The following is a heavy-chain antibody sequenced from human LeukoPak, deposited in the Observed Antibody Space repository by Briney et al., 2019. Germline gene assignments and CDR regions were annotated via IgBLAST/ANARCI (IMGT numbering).Heavy chain of an antibody. CDR2: INHSGST. CDR3: ARATHDC. V-gene: IGHV4-34*01. Sequence: SETLSLTCAVYGGSFSGYYWSWIRQPPGKGLEWIGEINHSGSTNYNPSLKSRVTISVDTSKNQSSLKLSSVTAADTAVYYCARATHDCWGQGTLVTVSS. CDR1: GGSFSGYY. J-gene: IGHJ4*02.